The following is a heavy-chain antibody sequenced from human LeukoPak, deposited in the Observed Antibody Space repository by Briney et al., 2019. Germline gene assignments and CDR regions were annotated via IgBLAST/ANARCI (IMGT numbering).Heavy chain of an antibody. J-gene: IGHJ6*02. CDR1: GGSISSSSYY. Sequence: SETLSLTCTVSGGSISSSSYYWGWIRQPPGKGLEWIGSIYYSGSTYYNPSLKSRVTISVDTSKNQFSLKLSSVTAADTAMYYCASALAYSSRYYYYGMDVWGQGTTVTVSS. D-gene: IGHD6-13*01. CDR2: IYYSGST. V-gene: IGHV4-39*01. CDR3: ASALAYSSRYYYYGMDV.